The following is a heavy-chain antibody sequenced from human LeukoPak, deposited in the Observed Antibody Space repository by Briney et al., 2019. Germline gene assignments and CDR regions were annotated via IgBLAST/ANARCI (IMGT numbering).Heavy chain of an antibody. CDR2: IYYSGST. J-gene: IGHJ4*02. Sequence: SETLSLTCTVSGGSISSYYWSWIRQPPGKGLVWIGYIYYSGSTNYNPSLKSRVTISVDTSKNQFSLKLSSVTAADTAVYYCARRGSMVRGAAYHFDSWGQGTLVTVSS. D-gene: IGHD3-10*01. CDR3: ARRGSMVRGAAYHFDS. CDR1: GGSISSYY. V-gene: IGHV4-59*08.